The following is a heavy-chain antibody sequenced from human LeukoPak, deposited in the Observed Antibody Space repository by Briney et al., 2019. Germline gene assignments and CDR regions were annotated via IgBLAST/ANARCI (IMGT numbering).Heavy chain of an antibody. CDR2: IHYSGST. Sequence: SETLSLTCTVSAGSINSYYWSWIRQPPGRGLGWIGSIHYSGSTSSNPSLRSRVTISVDESKNQFSLKLSSVTAADTAVYYCARRVHSSSWSSYFDYWGQETLVTVSS. J-gene: IGHJ4*02. CDR3: ARRVHSSSWSSYFDY. D-gene: IGHD6-13*01. CDR1: AGSINSYY. V-gene: IGHV4-59*01.